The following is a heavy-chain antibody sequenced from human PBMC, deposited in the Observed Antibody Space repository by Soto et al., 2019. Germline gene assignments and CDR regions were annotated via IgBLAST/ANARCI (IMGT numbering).Heavy chain of an antibody. CDR2: IIPILGIA. CDR1: GGTFSSYT. D-gene: IGHD2-2*01. J-gene: IGHJ4*02. V-gene: IGHV1-69*10. CDR3: ARDCSSTSCYSASDY. Sequence: SVKVSCKASGGTFSSYTISWVRQAPGQGLEWMGGIIPILGIANYAQKFQGRVTITADKSTSTAYMELSSLRSEDTAVYYCARDCSSTSCYSASDYWGQGTLVTVSS.